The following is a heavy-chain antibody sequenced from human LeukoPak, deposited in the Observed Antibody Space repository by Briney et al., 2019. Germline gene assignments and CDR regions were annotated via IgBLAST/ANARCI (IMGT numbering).Heavy chain of an antibody. D-gene: IGHD2-15*01. V-gene: IGHV4-59*08. Sequence: SETLSLTCTVSGGSISSYYWSWIRQPPGKGLEWIGYIYYSGSTNYNPSLKSRVIISVDTSKNQFSLKLSSVTAADTAVYYCARHRGVAPNYFDYWGQGTLVTVSS. J-gene: IGHJ4*02. CDR1: GGSISSYY. CDR3: ARHRGVAPNYFDY. CDR2: IYYSGST.